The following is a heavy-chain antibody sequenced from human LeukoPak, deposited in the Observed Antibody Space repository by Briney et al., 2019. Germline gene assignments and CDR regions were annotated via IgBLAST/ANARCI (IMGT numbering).Heavy chain of an antibody. CDR1: GYTFTSYG. D-gene: IGHD3-10*01. Sequence: ASVKVSCKASGYTFTSYGISWVRQAPGQGLEWMGWISAYNGNTNYAQKLQGRVTMTTDTSTSTAYMELRSLRSDDTAVYYCARGSRVLRYRYYFDYWGQGTLVTVSS. CDR3: ARGSRVLRYRYYFDY. CDR2: ISAYNGNT. V-gene: IGHV1-18*01. J-gene: IGHJ4*02.